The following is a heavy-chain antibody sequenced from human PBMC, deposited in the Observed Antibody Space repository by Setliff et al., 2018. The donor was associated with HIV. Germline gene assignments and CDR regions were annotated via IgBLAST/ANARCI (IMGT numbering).Heavy chain of an antibody. CDR3: ARSRLHYYDSSGYYPSYFDY. J-gene: IGHJ4*02. CDR2: INHSGST. CDR1: GGSISSSGYY. D-gene: IGHD3-22*01. Sequence: PSETLSLTCTVSGGSISSSGYYWSWIRQPPGKGLEWFEEINHSGSTNYNPSLKSRVTISVDTSKNQFSLKLSSATAADTAVYYCARSRLHYYDSSGYYPSYFDYWGQGTLVTVSS. V-gene: IGHV4-39*07.